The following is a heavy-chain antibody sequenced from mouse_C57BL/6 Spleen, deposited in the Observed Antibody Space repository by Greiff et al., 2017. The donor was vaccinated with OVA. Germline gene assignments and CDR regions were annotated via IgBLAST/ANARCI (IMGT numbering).Heavy chain of an antibody. CDR2: IHPNNGGT. Sequence: VQLQQSGPELVKPGASVKIPCKASGYTFTDYNMDWVKQSHGQSLEWIGDIHPNNGGTIYNQKFKGKATLTVDKSSSTAYMELGSLTSEDTAVYDCARSNYDSSYFYAMDYWGQGTSVTVSA. J-gene: IGHJ4*01. D-gene: IGHD1-1*01. V-gene: IGHV1-18*01. CDR3: ARSNYDSSYFYAMDY. CDR1: GYTFTDYN.